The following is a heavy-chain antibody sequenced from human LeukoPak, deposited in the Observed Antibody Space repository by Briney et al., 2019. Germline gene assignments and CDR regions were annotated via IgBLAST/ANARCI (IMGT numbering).Heavy chain of an antibody. V-gene: IGHV3-23*01. Sequence: GGSLRLSCAASGFTFSSYAMSWVRQAPGKGLEWVSVISGSGGSTYYADSVKGRFTISRDNSKNTLYLQMNSLRDEDTAVYYCAKDLEGRCSRGSCSNWVDYAPTANDHWGQGTLVTVSS. CDR3: AKDLEGRCSRGSCSNWVDYAPTANDH. CDR1: GFTFSSYA. J-gene: IGHJ4*02. CDR2: ISGSGGST. D-gene: IGHD2-15*01.